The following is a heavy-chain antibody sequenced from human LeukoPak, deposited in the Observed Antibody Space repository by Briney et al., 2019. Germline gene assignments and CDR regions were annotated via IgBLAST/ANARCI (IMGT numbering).Heavy chain of an antibody. J-gene: IGHJ6*02. CDR2: MYSGGST. CDR3: ARDRGGTLFYYGMDV. CDR1: GFXVTSNY. V-gene: IGHV3-53*01. D-gene: IGHD3-16*01. Sequence: GGSLRLSCVASGFXVTSNYISWVRQAPGKGLEWVSVMYSGGSTYYADSVKGRFTISRDNAKNSLYLQMNSLRAEDTAVYFCARDRGGTLFYYGMDVWGQGTTVTVSS.